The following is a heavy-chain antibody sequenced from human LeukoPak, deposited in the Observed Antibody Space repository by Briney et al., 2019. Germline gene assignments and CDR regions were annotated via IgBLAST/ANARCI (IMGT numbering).Heavy chain of an antibody. V-gene: IGHV3-48*01. D-gene: IGHD1-26*01. CDR1: GFTFSSYS. CDR2: ISSSSSTI. CDR3: ASLGGATGY. Sequence: GGSLRLSCAASGFTFSSYSMNWVRQAPGKGLEWVSYISSSSSTIYYADSVKGRFTISRDNAKNSLYLQMNSLRAEDAAVYYCASLGGATGYWGQGTLVTVSS. J-gene: IGHJ4*02.